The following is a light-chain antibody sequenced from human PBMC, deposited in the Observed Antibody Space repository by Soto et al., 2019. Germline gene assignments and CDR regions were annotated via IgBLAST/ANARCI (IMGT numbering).Light chain of an antibody. Sequence: DIQMTQSPSSLSASVGDRVTITCRASQSITSCLNWYQQKPGKAPQILIYDASTLKSGVPSRFSASGSGTEFTLIISSLQPDDFATYYCQQYTSYSWTFGQGTKVDIK. V-gene: IGKV1-5*01. CDR2: DAS. J-gene: IGKJ1*01. CDR3: QQYTSYSWT. CDR1: QSITSC.